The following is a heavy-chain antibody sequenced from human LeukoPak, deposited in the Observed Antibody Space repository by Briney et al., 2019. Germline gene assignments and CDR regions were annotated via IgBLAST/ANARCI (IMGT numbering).Heavy chain of an antibody. CDR3: ARISAAAGIYYFDY. CDR2: IYYSGST. D-gene: IGHD6-13*01. V-gene: IGHV4-59*05. J-gene: IGHJ4*02. CDR1: GGSISSYY. Sequence: KSSETLSLTCTVSGGSISSYYWSWIRQPPGKGLEWIGSIYYSGSTYYNPSLKSRVTISVDTSKNQFSLKLSSVTAADTAVYYCARISAAAGIYYFDYWGQGTLVTVSS.